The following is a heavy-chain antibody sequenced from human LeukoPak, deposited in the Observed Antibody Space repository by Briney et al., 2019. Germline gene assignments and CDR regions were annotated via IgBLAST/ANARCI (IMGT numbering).Heavy chain of an antibody. Sequence: QPGGSLRLSCAASGFTFSSYEMNWVRQAPGKGLEWVSYISSSGSTIYYADSVKGRFTISRDNAKNSLYLQMNSLRAEDTAVCYCARESAAAPWEFDYWGQGTLVTVSS. V-gene: IGHV3-48*03. CDR2: ISSSGSTI. CDR1: GFTFSSYE. CDR3: ARESAAAPWEFDY. D-gene: IGHD6-13*01. J-gene: IGHJ4*02.